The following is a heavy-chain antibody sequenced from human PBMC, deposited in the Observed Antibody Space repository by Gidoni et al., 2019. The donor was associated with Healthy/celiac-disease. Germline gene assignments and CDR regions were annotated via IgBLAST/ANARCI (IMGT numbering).Heavy chain of an antibody. CDR2: IYHSGST. J-gene: IGHJ3*02. CDR3: ARGGGTAMVTENAFDI. Sequence: QVQLQESGPGLVKPSETLSLTCTVSGYSISSGYYWGWIRQPPGKGLEWIGSIYHSGSTYSNPSLKSRVTISVDTSKNQFSLKLSSVTAADTAVYYCARGGGTAMVTENAFDIWGQGTMVTVSS. D-gene: IGHD5-18*01. V-gene: IGHV4-38-2*02. CDR1: GYSISSGYY.